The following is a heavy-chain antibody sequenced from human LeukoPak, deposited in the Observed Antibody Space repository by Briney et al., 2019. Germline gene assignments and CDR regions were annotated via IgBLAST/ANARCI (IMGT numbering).Heavy chain of an antibody. D-gene: IGHD6-6*01. J-gene: IGHJ4*02. V-gene: IGHV4-34*01. CDR2: INHSGST. Sequence: PSETLSLTCAVYGGSFSGYYWSWIRQPPGKGLEWIGEINHSGSTNYNPSLKSRVTISVDTSKNQFSLKLSSVTAADTAVYYCARGIRGSSLFYWGQGTLVTVSS. CDR3: ARGIRGSSLFY. CDR1: GGSFSGYY.